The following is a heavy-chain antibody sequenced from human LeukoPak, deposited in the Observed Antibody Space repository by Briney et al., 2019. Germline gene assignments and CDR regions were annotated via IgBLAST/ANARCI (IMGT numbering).Heavy chain of an antibody. CDR2: MNPNSGNT. J-gene: IGHJ6*03. Sequence: ASVKVSCKASGYTFTSYDINWVRQATGQGLEWMGWMNPNSGNTGYAQKFQGRVTITRNTSISTAYMELSSLRSEDTAVYYCARGGAGGLLYYYYYMDVWGKGTTVTVSS. D-gene: IGHD3-16*01. V-gene: IGHV1-8*03. CDR3: ARGGAGGLLYYYYYMDV. CDR1: GYTFTSYD.